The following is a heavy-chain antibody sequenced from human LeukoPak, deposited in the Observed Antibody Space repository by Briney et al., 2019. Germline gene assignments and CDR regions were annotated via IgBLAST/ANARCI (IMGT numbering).Heavy chain of an antibody. V-gene: IGHV1-69*05. CDR1: GGTFSSYA. J-gene: IGHJ3*02. CDR2: IIPIFGTA. CDR3: ARDRRLHYYGSGSGGAFDI. D-gene: IGHD3-10*01. Sequence: SVKVSCKASGGTFSSYAISWVRQAPGQGLEWMGGIIPIFGTANYAQKFQGRVTITTDESTSTAYMELSSLRSEDTAVYYCARDRRLHYYGSGSGGAFDIWGQGTTVTVSS.